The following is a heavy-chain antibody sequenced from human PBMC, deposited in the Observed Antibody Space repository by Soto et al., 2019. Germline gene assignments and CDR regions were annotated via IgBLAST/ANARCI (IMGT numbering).Heavy chain of an antibody. D-gene: IGHD5-12*01. J-gene: IGHJ4*02. Sequence: SVKVSCKASGGTFSSYTISWVRQAPGQGLEWMGRIIPILGIANYAQKFQGRVTITADKSTSTAYMELSSLRSEDTAVYYCARNSGYEKRNFDYWGRGTLVTVSS. CDR1: GGTFSSYT. CDR2: IIPILGIA. V-gene: IGHV1-69*02. CDR3: ARNSGYEKRNFDY.